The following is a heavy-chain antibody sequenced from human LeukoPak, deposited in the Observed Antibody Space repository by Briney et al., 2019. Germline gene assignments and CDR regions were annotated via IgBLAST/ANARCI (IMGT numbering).Heavy chain of an antibody. D-gene: IGHD3-10*01. Sequence: SETLSLTCVVYGGPFSDYYWTWIRQPPGKGLEWIGEINHSGSTKYKPSLKSRVTISIDTSKNQFSLSLTSVTAADTAVYYCARSPPPGATAYGVVDSWAQGTLVSVSS. V-gene: IGHV4-34*01. CDR2: INHSGST. CDR3: ARSPPPGATAYGVVDS. CDR1: GGPFSDYY. J-gene: IGHJ5*01.